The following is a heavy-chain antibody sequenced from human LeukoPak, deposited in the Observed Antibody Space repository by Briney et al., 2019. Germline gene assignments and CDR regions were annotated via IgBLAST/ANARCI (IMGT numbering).Heavy chain of an antibody. CDR2: INHSGST. CDR3: ARRVVSSKNAFDI. V-gene: IGHV4-34*01. Sequence: SETLSLTCAVYGGSFSGYYWSWIRQPPEKGLEWIGEINHSGSTNYNPSLKSRVTISVDTSKNQFSLKLSSVTAADTAVYYCARRVVSSKNAFDIWGQGTMVTVSS. D-gene: IGHD4-11*01. J-gene: IGHJ3*02. CDR1: GGSFSGYY.